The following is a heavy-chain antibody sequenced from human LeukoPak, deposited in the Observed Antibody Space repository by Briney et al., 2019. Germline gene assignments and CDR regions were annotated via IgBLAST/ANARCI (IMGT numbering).Heavy chain of an antibody. CDR1: GYSFMSYW. CDR2: IYPGDSDT. J-gene: IGHJ4*02. CDR3: ARQNHGDYVN. V-gene: IGHV5-51*01. D-gene: IGHD4-17*01. Sequence: GESLKISCKGSGYSFMSYWIGWVRQKPGKGLAWMGIIYPGDSDTRYSPSFQGQVTMSVDKSISTAYLQWSSLKASDTAIYYCARQNHGDYVNWGQGTLVTVSS.